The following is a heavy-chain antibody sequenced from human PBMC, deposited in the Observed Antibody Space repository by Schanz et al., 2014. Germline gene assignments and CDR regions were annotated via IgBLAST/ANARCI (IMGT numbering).Heavy chain of an antibody. CDR1: GFTFSSYG. CDR2: ISNDGSIK. Sequence: QLVGSGGGLVQPGGSLRLSCAASGFTFSSYGMHWVRQAPGKGLEWVALISNDGSIKYYADSVEGRFTISRDNSRNTLYLQMNSLRTEDTAVYYCASPSGYSDYGTYFDFWGQGTLVTVSS. J-gene: IGHJ4*02. CDR3: ASPSGYSDYGTYFDF. V-gene: IGHV3-30*03. D-gene: IGHD5-12*01.